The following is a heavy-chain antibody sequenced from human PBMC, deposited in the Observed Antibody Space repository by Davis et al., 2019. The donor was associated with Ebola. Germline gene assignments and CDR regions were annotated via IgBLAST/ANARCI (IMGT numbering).Heavy chain of an antibody. CDR3: AKDLGDY. Sequence: GESLKISCAASGVRFDDYSMHWVRQRPGKGLEWVSVITWDGGSTYYADSVKGRFTVSRDNSKNSLYLQMNSLRTEDTALYYCAKDLGDYWGQGTLVTVSS. J-gene: IGHJ4*02. CDR2: ITWDGGST. D-gene: IGHD3-16*01. V-gene: IGHV3-43*01. CDR1: GVRFDDYS.